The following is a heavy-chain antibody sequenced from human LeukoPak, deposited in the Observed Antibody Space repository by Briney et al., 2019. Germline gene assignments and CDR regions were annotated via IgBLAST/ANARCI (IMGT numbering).Heavy chain of an antibody. CDR2: IRSKIYGGTP. CDR3: ARAPYLYYYDSSGYLLGAFDI. J-gene: IGHJ3*02. D-gene: IGHD3-22*01. Sequence: GGSLRLSCTASGFTFGDYAMTWVRQAPGKGLEWVGFIRSKIYGGTPEYAASVKGRFTISRDDSKGIAHLQMNSLRAEDTAVYYCARAPYLYYYDSSGYLLGAFDIWGQGTMVTVSS. CDR1: GFTFGDYA. V-gene: IGHV3-49*04.